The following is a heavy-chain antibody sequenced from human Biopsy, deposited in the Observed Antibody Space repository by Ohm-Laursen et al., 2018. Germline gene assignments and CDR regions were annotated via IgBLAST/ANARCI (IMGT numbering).Heavy chain of an antibody. Sequence: SVKVSCKVSGYTFTDYSLHWVRQAPGQGLEWMGWVNPNSGATNYAQKFQGRVTMTSDTSISTAYIELRRLVSDDTAVYFCARDRMVTIITLVRADTFDIWGQGTLVTVSS. D-gene: IGHD3-10*01. CDR3: ARDRMVTIITLVRADTFDI. CDR1: GYTFTDYS. V-gene: IGHV1-2*02. J-gene: IGHJ3*02. CDR2: VNPNSGAT.